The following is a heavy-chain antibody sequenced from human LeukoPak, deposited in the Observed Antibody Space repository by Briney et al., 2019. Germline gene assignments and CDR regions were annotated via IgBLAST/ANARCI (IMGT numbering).Heavy chain of an antibody. V-gene: IGHV5-51*01. CDR2: IYPGDSDT. CDR3: ARGYYDILTGYHGLGWFDP. J-gene: IGHJ5*02. Sequence: PGESLKISCKGSGYSFTSYWIGWVRQMPGKGLEWMGIIYPGDSDTRYSPSFQGQVTISADKSISTAYLQWSSLKASDTAMYYCARGYYDILTGYHGLGWFDPWGQGTLVTVSS. D-gene: IGHD3-9*01. CDR1: GYSFTSYW.